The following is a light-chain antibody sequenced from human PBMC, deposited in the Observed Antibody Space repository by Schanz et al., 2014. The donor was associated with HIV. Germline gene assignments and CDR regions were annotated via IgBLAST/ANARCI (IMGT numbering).Light chain of an antibody. CDR3: GTWDSSLSAWL. Sequence: QSVLTQPPSVSAAPGQKVTISCSGGSSNIGNNYVSWYQHFPGTAPKLLIYDNNKRPSGIPDRFSGSKSGTSATLGITGLQTGDEADYYCGTWDSSLSAWLFGGGTKLTVL. CDR2: DNN. J-gene: IGLJ3*02. CDR1: SSNIGNNY. V-gene: IGLV1-51*01.